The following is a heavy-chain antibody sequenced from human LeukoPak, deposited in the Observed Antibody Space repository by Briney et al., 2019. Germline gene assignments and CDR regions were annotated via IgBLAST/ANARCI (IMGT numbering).Heavy chain of an antibody. CDR1: GFTFSSYA. J-gene: IGHJ4*02. D-gene: IGHD3-22*01. CDR2: ISGSGGST. CDR3: AKDPRYTMIVVFIADY. Sequence: GGSLRLSCAASGFTFSSYAMSWVRQAPGKVLEWVSAISGSGGSTYYADSVKGRFTISRDNSKNTLYLQMNSLRAEDTAVYYCAKDPRYTMIVVFIADYWGQGTLVTVSS. V-gene: IGHV3-23*01.